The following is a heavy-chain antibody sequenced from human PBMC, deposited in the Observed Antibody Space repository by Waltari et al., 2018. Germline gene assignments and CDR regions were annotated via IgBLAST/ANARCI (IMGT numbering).Heavy chain of an antibody. D-gene: IGHD5-12*01. CDR2: IYYSGST. J-gene: IGHJ4*02. V-gene: IGHV4-31*03. CDR1: GGSISSGGYY. Sequence: QVQLQESGPGLVKPSQTLSLTCTVSGGSISSGGYYWCWIRQHPGKGLEWIGIIYYSGSTYYNPSLKSRVTISRDTSKNQVSLKLSCVTAADTAVYYCARDGGRYGWATILWGQGTLVTVSS. CDR3: ARDGGRYGWATIL.